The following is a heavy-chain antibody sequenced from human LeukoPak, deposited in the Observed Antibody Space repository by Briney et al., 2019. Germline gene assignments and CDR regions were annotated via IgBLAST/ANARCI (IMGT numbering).Heavy chain of an antibody. J-gene: IGHJ3*02. V-gene: IGHV3-21*01. CDR3: ARESSSGTDAFDI. CDR2: ISTSSSYI. CDR1: GFTFSSYS. D-gene: IGHD3-22*01. Sequence: SGGSLRLSCAGSGFTFSSYSMNWVRQAPGKGLEWVSSISTSSSYIYYADSVKGRFTISRDNAKNSLYLQMNSLRAEDTAVYYCARESSSGTDAFDIWGQGTMVTVSS.